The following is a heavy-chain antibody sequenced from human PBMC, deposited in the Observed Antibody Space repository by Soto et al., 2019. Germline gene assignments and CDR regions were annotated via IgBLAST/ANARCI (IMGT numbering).Heavy chain of an antibody. V-gene: IGHV4-59*01. D-gene: IGHD3-22*01. CDR2: IYYSGST. Sequence: SEILSLTCTVSGGSISSYYWSWIRQPPGKGLEWIGYIYYSGSTNYNPSLKSRVTISVDTSKNQFSLKLSSVTAADTAVYYCARRTRAGYYAPYNWFDPWGQGTLVTVSS. CDR1: GGSISSYY. J-gene: IGHJ5*02. CDR3: ARRTRAGYYAPYNWFDP.